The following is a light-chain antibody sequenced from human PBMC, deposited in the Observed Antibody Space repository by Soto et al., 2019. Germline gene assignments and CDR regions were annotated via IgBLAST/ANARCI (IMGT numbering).Light chain of an antibody. CDR2: GAS. J-gene: IGKJ3*01. CDR1: QTINSNY. V-gene: IGKV3-20*01. CDR3: QHYGSSPLFT. Sequence: EIVLTQSPGTLSLSPGEKATLSCRASQTINSNYLAWYQQKPGQAPRLLIYGASRRATGIPDRISGNGYGADFTLTITRLEPEDFAVYYCQHYGSSPLFTFGPGTKLDIK.